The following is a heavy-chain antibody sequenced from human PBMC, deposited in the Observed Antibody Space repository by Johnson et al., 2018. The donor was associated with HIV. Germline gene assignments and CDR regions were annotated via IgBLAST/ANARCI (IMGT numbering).Heavy chain of an antibody. J-gene: IGHJ3*02. Sequence: QVQLVESGGGVVQPGGSLRLSCAASGFTFSSYALHWVRQAPGKGLEWVAVVLYDGSNKYYADSVKGRFTISRDNSKNTLYLQMNSLRAVDTAVYYCAREQELIGERAFDIWGQGTMVTVSS. V-gene: IGHV3-30*19. CDR3: AREQELIGERAFDI. CDR1: GFTFSSYA. CDR2: VLYDGSNK. D-gene: IGHD6-13*01.